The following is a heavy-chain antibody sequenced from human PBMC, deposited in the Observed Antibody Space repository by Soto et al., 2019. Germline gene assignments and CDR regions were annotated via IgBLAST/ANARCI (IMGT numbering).Heavy chain of an antibody. J-gene: IGHJ4*02. CDR1: GFSFSDHG. V-gene: IGHV3-30*18. CDR2: ISFDGSNK. Sequence: QVQLVESGGGVVQPGTSLRLSCAASGFSFSDHGMHWVRQAPGKGLEWVTVISFDGSNKYYTGSVKGRFTISRDNSKNTVYLQMNSLRVDDTAVYYGANVGYLGYASIKAYWGQGTLVAVSS. D-gene: IGHD6-13*01. CDR3: ANVGYLGYASIKAY.